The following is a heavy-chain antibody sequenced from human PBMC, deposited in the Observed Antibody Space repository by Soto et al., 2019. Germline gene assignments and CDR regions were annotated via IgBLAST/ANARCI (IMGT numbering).Heavy chain of an antibody. D-gene: IGHD5-18*01. CDR3: ARGGYSYGTKTKKTHYYYYGMDV. CDR1: GYTFTSYY. J-gene: IGHJ6*02. V-gene: IGHV1-46*01. CDR2: INPSGGST. Sequence: GASVKVSCKASGYTFTSYYMHWVRQAPGQGLEWMGIINPSGGSTSYAQKFQGRVTMTRDTSTSTVYMELSSLRSEDTAVYYCARGGYSYGTKTKKTHYYYYGMDVWGQGTTVTVSS.